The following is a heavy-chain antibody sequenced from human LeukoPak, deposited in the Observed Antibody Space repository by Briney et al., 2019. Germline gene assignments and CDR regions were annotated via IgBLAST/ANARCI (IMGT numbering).Heavy chain of an antibody. Sequence: ASVKVSCKASGYTFTSYGISWVRQAPGQGLEWMGWISAYNGNTNYAQKLQGRVTMTTDTSTSTAYMELRSLRSDDTAVYYCARDYYDSSGYYYLDYWGQGTLVTVSS. CDR3: ARDYYDSSGYYYLDY. D-gene: IGHD3-22*01. J-gene: IGHJ4*02. V-gene: IGHV1-18*01. CDR1: GYTFTSYG. CDR2: ISAYNGNT.